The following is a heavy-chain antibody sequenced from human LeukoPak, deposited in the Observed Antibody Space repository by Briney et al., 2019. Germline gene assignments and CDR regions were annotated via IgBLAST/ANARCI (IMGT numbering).Heavy chain of an antibody. CDR2: IKQDGREK. CDR3: ARGETGFGELSPLDF. D-gene: IGHD3-10*01. V-gene: IGHV3-7*01. J-gene: IGHJ4*02. Sequence: GGSLRLSCAASVFTSSSYWMSCVRQTPGEGLEWVSNIKQDGREKFYVVPVEGRFTISRDNDKNALYLEMNSVRAEDRGVYYCARGETGFGELSPLDFGGRGTVVSVPS. CDR1: VFTSSSYW.